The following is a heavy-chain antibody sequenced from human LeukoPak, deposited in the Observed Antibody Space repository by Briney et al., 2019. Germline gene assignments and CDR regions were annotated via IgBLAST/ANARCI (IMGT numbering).Heavy chain of an antibody. CDR3: ARDGSGWYHYFDY. CDR1: GYTFINYY. CDR2: IIPIFGTA. D-gene: IGHD6-19*01. Sequence: ASVKVSCKTSGYTFINYYMHWVRKAPGQGLEWMGGIIPIFGTANYAQKFQGRVTITADESTSTAYMELSSLRSEDTAVYYCARDGSGWYHYFDYWGQGTLVTVSS. V-gene: IGHV1-69*13. J-gene: IGHJ4*02.